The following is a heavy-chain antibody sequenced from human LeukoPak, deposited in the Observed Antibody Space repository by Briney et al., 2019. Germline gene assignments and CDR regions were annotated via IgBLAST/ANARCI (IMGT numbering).Heavy chain of an antibody. CDR3: ARGYSGYSFDY. CDR2: IYTSGST. J-gene: IGHJ4*02. V-gene: IGHV4-61*02. CDR1: GGSFSSGSTN. D-gene: IGHD5-12*01. Sequence: SETLSLTCTVSGGSFSSGSTNGTWIRKPPGKELKWIGRIYTSGSTNYNPSLKSRVTISVDTSKNQFSLKLSSVTAADTAVYYCARGYSGYSFDYWGQGTLVTVSS.